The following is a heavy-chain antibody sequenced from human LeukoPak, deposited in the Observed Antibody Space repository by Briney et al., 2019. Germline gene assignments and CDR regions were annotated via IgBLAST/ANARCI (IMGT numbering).Heavy chain of an antibody. CDR2: IYYSGST. V-gene: IGHV4-59*01. J-gene: IGHJ4*02. D-gene: IGHD4-17*01. CDR1: GGSISSYY. CDR3: ASGYYGTRTLAFDY. Sequence: SETLSLTCTVSGGSISSYYWSWIRQPPGKGLEWIGYIYYSGSTNCNPSLKSRVTISVDTSKNQFSLKLSSVTAADTAVYYCASGYYGTRTLAFDYWGQGTLVTVSS.